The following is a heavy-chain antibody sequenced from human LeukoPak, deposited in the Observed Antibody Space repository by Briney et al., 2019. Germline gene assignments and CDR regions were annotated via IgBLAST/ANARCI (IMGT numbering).Heavy chain of an antibody. J-gene: IGHJ6*02. CDR1: GFTFSSYG. CDR2: IWYDGSNK. V-gene: IGHV3-33*01. CDR3: ARGEVRGTYGMDV. Sequence: PGGSLRLSRAASGFTFSSYGMHWVRQAPGKGLEWVAVIWYDGSNKYYADSVKGRFTISRDNSKNTLYLQMNSLRAEDTAVYYCARGEVRGTYGMDVWGQGTTVTVSS. D-gene: IGHD3-10*01.